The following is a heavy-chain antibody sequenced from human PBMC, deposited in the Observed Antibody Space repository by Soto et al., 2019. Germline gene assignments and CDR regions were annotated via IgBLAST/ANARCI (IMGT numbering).Heavy chain of an antibody. V-gene: IGHV4-31*03. CDR1: GGSISSGGYY. Sequence: SETLSLTCTVSGGSISSGGYYWSWIRQHPGKGLEWIGYIYYSGSTYYNPSLKSRVTISVDTSKNQFSLKLSSVTAADTAVYYCARDYNWHYVHAFDIWGQGTMVTVSS. J-gene: IGHJ3*02. CDR3: ARDYNWHYVHAFDI. CDR2: IYYSGST. D-gene: IGHD1-7*01.